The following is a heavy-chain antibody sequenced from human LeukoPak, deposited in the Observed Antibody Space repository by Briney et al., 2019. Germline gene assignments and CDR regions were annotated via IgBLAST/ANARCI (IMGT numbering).Heavy chain of an antibody. Sequence: GGSLRLSCAASGFTFSSYIMNWVRQAPGKGLEGVSSISSSSSYIYYADAVKGRFTISRDNSKNTLYLQLNSLRAEDTAVAYCAKDRTVYSSSSAFEQWGPGTLVTLSS. CDR2: ISSSSSYI. CDR3: AKDRTVYSSSSAFEQ. J-gene: IGHJ4*02. CDR1: GFTFSSYI. D-gene: IGHD6-6*01. V-gene: IGHV3-21*01.